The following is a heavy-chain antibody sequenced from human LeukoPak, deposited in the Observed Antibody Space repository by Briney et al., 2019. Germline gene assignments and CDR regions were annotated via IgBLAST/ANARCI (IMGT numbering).Heavy chain of an antibody. CDR2: IIPILGIA. CDR3: GGGSYLPRYYYYGMDV. V-gene: IGHV1-69*04. CDR1: GGTFSSYA. D-gene: IGHD1-26*01. Sequence: VASVKVSCKASGGTFSSYAISWVRQAPGQGLGWMGRIIPILGIANYAQKFQGRVTITADKSTSTAYMELSSLRSEDTAVYYCGGGSYLPRYYYYGMDVWGQGTTVTVSS. J-gene: IGHJ6*02.